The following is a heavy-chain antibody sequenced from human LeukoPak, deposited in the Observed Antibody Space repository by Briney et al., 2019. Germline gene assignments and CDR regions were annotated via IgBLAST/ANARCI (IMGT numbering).Heavy chain of an antibody. V-gene: IGHV4-39*07. D-gene: IGHD6-13*01. J-gene: IGHJ4*02. Sequence: SETLSLTCTVSGGSISISGYYWAWIRQPPGKGPEWIGSIFYTGTTYYNPSLKSRVTISVDTSKNQFSLRLSSVTAADTAVYYCARVTGYMTEDYFDYWGQGTLITVSS. CDR1: GGSISISGYY. CDR2: IFYTGTT. CDR3: ARVTGYMTEDYFDY.